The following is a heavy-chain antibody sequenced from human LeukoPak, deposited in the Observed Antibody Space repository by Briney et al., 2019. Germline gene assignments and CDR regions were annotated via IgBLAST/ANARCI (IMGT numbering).Heavy chain of an antibody. CDR3: AKVAKYYYGSETYYFFEH. CDR1: GFPLSTYG. Sequence: PGGSLRLSCVTSGFPLSTYGVHWVRQAPGSGLEGLAYIHYDGYTTNYADSVKGRFTISRENSKNSLYLQMNSLRVEDTAVYYCAKVAKYYYGSETYYFFEHWGQGTPVTAS. J-gene: IGHJ4*02. V-gene: IGHV3-30*02. CDR2: IHYDGYTT. D-gene: IGHD3-10*01.